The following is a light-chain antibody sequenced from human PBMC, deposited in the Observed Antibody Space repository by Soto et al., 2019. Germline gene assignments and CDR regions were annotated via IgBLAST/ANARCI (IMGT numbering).Light chain of an antibody. CDR3: SSYAGSNNFVV. CDR1: SSDVGGYNY. Sequence: QSVLTQPPSASGSPGQSVTISCTRTSSDVGGYNYVSWYQQHPGKAPKLMIYEVSKRPSGVPDRFSGSKSGNTASLTVSGLQAEDEADYYCSSYAGSNNFVVFGGGTKLTV. V-gene: IGLV2-8*01. CDR2: EVS. J-gene: IGLJ2*01.